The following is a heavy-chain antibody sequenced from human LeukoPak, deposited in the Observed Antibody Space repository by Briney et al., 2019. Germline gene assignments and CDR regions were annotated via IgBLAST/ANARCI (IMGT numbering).Heavy chain of an antibody. CDR2: ISSSSSYI. CDR3: ARERVDTDY. V-gene: IGHV3-21*01. J-gene: IGHJ4*02. Sequence: PGRSLRLSCAASGFTFSSYSMNWVRQAPGKGLEWVSSISSSSSYIYYADSVKGRFTISRDNTKNSLYLQMNSLRAEDTAVYYCARERVDTDYWGQGTLVTVSS. CDR1: GFTFSSYS. D-gene: IGHD5-18*01.